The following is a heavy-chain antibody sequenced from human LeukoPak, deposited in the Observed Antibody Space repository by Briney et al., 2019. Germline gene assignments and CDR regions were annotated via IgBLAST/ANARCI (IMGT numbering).Heavy chain of an antibody. V-gene: IGHV3-23*01. D-gene: IGHD2-21*02. CDR1: GFTFSSYA. CDR3: AKVGSMVTALKPAYYFDY. Sequence: GGSLRLSCAASGFTFSSYAMSWVRQAPGKGLEWVSAISGSGGSTYYADSVKGRFTISRDNSKNTLYLQMNSLRAEDTAVYYCAKVGSMVTALKPAYYFDYWGQGTLVTVSP. J-gene: IGHJ4*02. CDR2: ISGSGGST.